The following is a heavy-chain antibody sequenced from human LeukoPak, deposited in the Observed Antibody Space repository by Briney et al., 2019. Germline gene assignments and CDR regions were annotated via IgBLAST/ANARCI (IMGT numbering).Heavy chain of an antibody. Sequence: SETLSLTCAVYGGSFSGYYWSWIRQPPGKGLEWIGEINHSGSTNYNPSLKSRVTISVDTSMNQFSLKLSSVTAADTAVYYCARGLRITMVRGVSFPDYWGQGTLVTVSS. D-gene: IGHD3-10*01. V-gene: IGHV4-34*01. CDR3: ARGLRITMVRGVSFPDY. CDR1: GGSFSGYY. CDR2: INHSGST. J-gene: IGHJ4*02.